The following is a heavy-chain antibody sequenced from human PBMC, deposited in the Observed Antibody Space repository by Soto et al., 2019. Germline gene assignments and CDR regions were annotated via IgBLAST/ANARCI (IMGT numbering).Heavy chain of an antibody. CDR2: MNPNSGNT. CDR1: GYTFTSYD. V-gene: IGHV1-8*01. Sequence: ASVKVSCKASGYTFTSYDINWVRQATGQGLEWMGWMNPNSGNTGYAQKFQGRVTMTRNTSISTDYMELSSLRSEDTAVYYCARGRGSLHYYYYYMDVWGKGTTVTVSS. D-gene: IGHD3-10*01. J-gene: IGHJ6*03. CDR3: ARGRGSLHYYYYYMDV.